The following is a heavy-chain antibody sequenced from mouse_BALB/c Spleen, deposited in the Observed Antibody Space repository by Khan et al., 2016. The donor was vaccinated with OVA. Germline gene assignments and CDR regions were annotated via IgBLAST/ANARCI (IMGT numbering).Heavy chain of an antibody. CDR3: ARQNYYGYALDY. CDR2: ISYSGAT. J-gene: IGHJ4*01. CDR1: GYSITSNYA. V-gene: IGHV3-2*02. Sequence: EVQLQESGPSLVKPSQSLSLTCTVTGYSITSNYAWSWIRQFPGSKLEWMGYISYSGATNNTPSPKSRISVTRDTSDNQFFRQLNSVTTEDTATYFCARQNYYGYALDYWGQGTSVTVSS. D-gene: IGHD1-1*01.